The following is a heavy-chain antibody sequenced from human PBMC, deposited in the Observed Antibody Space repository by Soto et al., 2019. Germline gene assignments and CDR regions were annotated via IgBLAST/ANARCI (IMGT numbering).Heavy chain of an antibody. CDR3: ARGDGYNYFGALEN. Sequence: SGTLSLNCTVSGCSISRGGYYWSWIRQHPGKGLEWIGYIYYSGSTYYNPSLKSRVTISVDTSKNQFSLKLSSVTAADTAVYYCARGDGYNYFGALENWGQGTLVTVSS. J-gene: IGHJ1*01. CDR2: IYYSGST. D-gene: IGHD5-12*01. CDR1: GCSISRGGYY. V-gene: IGHV4-31*03.